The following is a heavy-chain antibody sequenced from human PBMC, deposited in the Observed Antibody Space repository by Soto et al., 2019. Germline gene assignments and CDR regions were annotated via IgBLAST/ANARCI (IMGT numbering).Heavy chain of an antibody. CDR1: GGTFSSYA. CDR3: ARERRGRYYFDY. Sequence: ASVKVSCKASGGTFSSYAISWVRQAPGQGLEWMGGIIPIFGTANYAQKFQGRVTITADESTSTAYMELSSLRSEDTAVYYCARERRGRYYFDYWGQGTLVTVSS. D-gene: IGHD1-1*01. J-gene: IGHJ4*02. CDR2: IIPIFGTA. V-gene: IGHV1-69*13.